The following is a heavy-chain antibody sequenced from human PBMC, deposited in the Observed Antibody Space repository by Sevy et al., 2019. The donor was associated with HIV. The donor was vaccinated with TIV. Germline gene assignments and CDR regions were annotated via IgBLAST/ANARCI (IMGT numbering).Heavy chain of an antibody. D-gene: IGHD2-15*01. CDR3: VREGLGGFHASLDF. CDR1: GFTFSSYE. Sequence: GGSLRLSCAASGFTFSSYEMNWVRQAPGKGLEWISYINISPNTIYYADSVKGRFTISRDNAKNSLYLQMNTLRAEDTAIYDCVREGLGGFHASLDFWGQGTLVTVSS. V-gene: IGHV3-48*03. CDR2: INISPNTI. J-gene: IGHJ4*02.